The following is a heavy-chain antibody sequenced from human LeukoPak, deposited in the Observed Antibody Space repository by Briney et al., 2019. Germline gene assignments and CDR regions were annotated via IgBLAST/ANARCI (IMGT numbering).Heavy chain of an antibody. CDR2: IYYSGST. CDR1: GGSISSGGYY. J-gene: IGHJ5*02. D-gene: IGHD3-3*01. CDR3: ARVTRGWFDP. V-gene: IGHV4-31*03. Sequence: SETLSLTCTVSGGSISSGGYYWSWIRQHPGKGLEWIGYIYYSGSTYYNPSLRSRVTISVDTSKNQFSLKLSSVTAADTAVYYCARVTRGWFDPWGQGTLVTVSS.